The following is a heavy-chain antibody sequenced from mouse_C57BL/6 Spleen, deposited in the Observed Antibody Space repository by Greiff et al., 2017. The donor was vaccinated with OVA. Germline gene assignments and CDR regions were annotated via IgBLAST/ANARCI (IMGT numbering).Heavy chain of an antibody. V-gene: IGHV7-3*01. CDR2: IRNKANGYTT. Sequence: AASGFTFTDYYMSWVRQPPGKALEWLGFIRNKANGYTTEYSASVKGRFTISRDNSQSILYLQMNALRAEDSATYYCARYYYGSSFFDYWGQGTTLTVSS. CDR1: GFTFTDYY. D-gene: IGHD1-1*01. J-gene: IGHJ2*01. CDR3: ARYYYGSSFFDY.